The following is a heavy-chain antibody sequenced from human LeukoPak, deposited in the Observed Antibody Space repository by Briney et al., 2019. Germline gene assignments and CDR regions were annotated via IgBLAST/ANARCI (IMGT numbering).Heavy chain of an antibody. J-gene: IGHJ4*02. Sequence: GGSLRLSCAASGFTFSSYGMHRVRQAPGKGLEWVAVIPYDGSNKYYADSVKGRFTISRDNSKNTLYLQMNSLRAEDTAVYYCAKASARYYYFDYWGQGTLVTASS. CDR1: GFTFSSYG. CDR3: AKASARYYYFDY. CDR2: IPYDGSNK. D-gene: IGHD1-1*01. V-gene: IGHV3-30*18.